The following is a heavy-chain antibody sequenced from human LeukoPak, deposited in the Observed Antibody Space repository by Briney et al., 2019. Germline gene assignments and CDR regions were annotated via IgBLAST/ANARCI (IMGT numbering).Heavy chain of an antibody. CDR1: GFTFSSYG. Sequence: TGGSLRLSCAASGFTFSSYGMRWVRQAPGKGLEWVSAISGSGGSTYYADSVKGRFTISRDNSKNTLYLQMNSLRAEDTAVYYCAKGWFGELKYYFDYWGQGTLVTVSS. J-gene: IGHJ4*02. D-gene: IGHD3-10*01. CDR3: AKGWFGELKYYFDY. CDR2: ISGSGGST. V-gene: IGHV3-23*01.